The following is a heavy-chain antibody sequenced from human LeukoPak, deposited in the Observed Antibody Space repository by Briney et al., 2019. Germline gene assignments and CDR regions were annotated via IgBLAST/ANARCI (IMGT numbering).Heavy chain of an antibody. V-gene: IGHV4-34*01. CDR1: GGSFSGYY. J-gene: IGHJ5*02. CDR2: INHSGST. Sequence: SETLSLTCAVFGGSFSGYYWSWIRQPPGKGLEWIGEINHSGSTNYNPSLKSRVTISVDTSKNQFSLKLSSVTAADTAVYYCARQGSIVVVPAAESWFDPWGQGTLVTVSS. CDR3: ARQGSIVVVPAAESWFDP. D-gene: IGHD2-2*01.